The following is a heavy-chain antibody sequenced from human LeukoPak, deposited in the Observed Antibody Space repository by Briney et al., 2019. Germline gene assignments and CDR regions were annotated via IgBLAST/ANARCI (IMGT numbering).Heavy chain of an antibody. CDR3: ARSVSSTWYVLGFDP. CDR2: IYTSGST. CDR1: GGSISSYY. Sequence: PSETLSLTCTVSGGSISSYYWSWIRQPAGKGLEWIGHIYTSGSTNYNPSLKSRVTISVDTSKNQFSLKLSSVTAADTAVYYCARSVSSTWYVLGFDPWGQGTLVTVSS. D-gene: IGHD6-13*01. V-gene: IGHV4-4*07. J-gene: IGHJ5*02.